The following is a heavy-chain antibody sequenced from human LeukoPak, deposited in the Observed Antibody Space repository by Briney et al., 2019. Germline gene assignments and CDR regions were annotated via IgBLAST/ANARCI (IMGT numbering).Heavy chain of an antibody. D-gene: IGHD3-10*01. V-gene: IGHV1-69*04. CDR3: ARDLPRNGADY. Sequence: SVKVSCKASGGTFSSYTISWVRQAPGQGLEWMGRIIPILGIANYAQKFQGRVTITADKSTSTAYMELSSLRSEDTAMYYCARDLPRNGADYWGQGTLVTVSS. J-gene: IGHJ4*02. CDR2: IIPILGIA. CDR1: GGTFSSYT.